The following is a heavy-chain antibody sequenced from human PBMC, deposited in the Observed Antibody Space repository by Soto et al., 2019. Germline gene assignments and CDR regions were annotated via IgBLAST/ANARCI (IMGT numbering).Heavy chain of an antibody. V-gene: IGHV4-30-4*01. J-gene: IGHJ6*02. CDR3: AGCRGDHKWIYYGVDV. Sequence: QVQLQESGPGLVKPSQTLSLTCFVSGASISSGDYYWTWIRQPPGKGLEWIGYIYYSGSTNYSPSLENQLTISQSMSNNQFSLELTSVTAADTARYYCAGCRGDHKWIYYGVDVWGQGTTVTVSS. CDR1: GASISSGDYY. CDR2: IYYSGST. D-gene: IGHD2-21*02.